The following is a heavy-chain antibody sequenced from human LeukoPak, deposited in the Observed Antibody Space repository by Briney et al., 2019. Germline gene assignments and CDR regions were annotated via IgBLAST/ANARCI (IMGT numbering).Heavy chain of an antibody. J-gene: IGHJ4*02. CDR2: ISGSVGST. CDR1: GFTFSSYG. D-gene: IGHD3-10*01. V-gene: IGHV3-23*01. Sequence: PGGSLRLSCAASGFTFSSYGMSWVRQVPGKGLEWVSTISGSVGSTYNADSVKGRFTISRDNSKNTLYLQMNSLRAEDTAVYYCAKAGDAWGFNSPLGGRFDYWGQGTLVTVSS. CDR3: AKAGDAWGFNSPLGGRFDY.